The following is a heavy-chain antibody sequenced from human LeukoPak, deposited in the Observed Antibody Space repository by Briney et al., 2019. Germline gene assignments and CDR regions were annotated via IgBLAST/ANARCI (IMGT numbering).Heavy chain of an antibody. J-gene: IGHJ4*02. Sequence: SETLSLTCAVYGGSFSGYYWSWIRQPPGKGLEWIGETNHSGSTNYNPSLKSRVTISVDTSKNQFSLKLSSVTAADTAVYYCARSSRVTAYGSGSYPDYWGQGTLVTVSS. V-gene: IGHV4-34*01. CDR1: GGSFSGYY. CDR2: TNHSGST. D-gene: IGHD3-10*01. CDR3: ARSSRVTAYGSGSYPDY.